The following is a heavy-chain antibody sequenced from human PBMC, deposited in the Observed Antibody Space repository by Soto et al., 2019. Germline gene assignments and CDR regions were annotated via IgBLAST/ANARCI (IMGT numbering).Heavy chain of an antibody. CDR2: IKSKTDGGTT. D-gene: IGHD4-17*01. V-gene: IGHV3-15*01. CDR3: TTELRMTTVTTNAFDI. Sequence: GGSLRLSCAASGFTFSNAWMSWVRQAPGKGLEWVGRIKSKTDGGTTDYAAPVKGRFTISRDDSKNTLYLQMNSLKTEDTDVYYCTTELRMTTVTTNAFDIWGQGTMVTVSS. J-gene: IGHJ3*02. CDR1: GFTFSNAW.